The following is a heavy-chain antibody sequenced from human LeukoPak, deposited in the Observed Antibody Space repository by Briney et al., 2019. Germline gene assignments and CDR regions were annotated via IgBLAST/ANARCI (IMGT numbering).Heavy chain of an antibody. D-gene: IGHD6-6*01. Sequence: PSETLSLTCTVSGGSISSYYWSWIRQPPGKGLEWIGYIYYSGSTNYNPSLKSRVTISVDTSKNQFSLKLSSVTAADTAVYYCARSAIAARLWFDYWGQGTLVTVSS. CDR2: IYYSGST. J-gene: IGHJ4*02. V-gene: IGHV4-59*01. CDR1: GGSISSYY. CDR3: ARSAIAARLWFDY.